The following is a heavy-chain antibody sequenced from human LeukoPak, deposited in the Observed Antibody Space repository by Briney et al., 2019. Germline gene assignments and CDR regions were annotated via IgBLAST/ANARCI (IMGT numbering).Heavy chain of an antibody. CDR1: GGSISSYY. CDR2: IYYSGST. J-gene: IGHJ6*02. D-gene: IGHD6-13*01. Sequence: SETLSLTCTVSGGSISSYYWSWIRQPPGKGLEWIGYIYYSGSTNYNPSLKGRVTISVDTSKNQFSLKLSSVTAADTAVYYCARQLAPYSSSWYPGYYYYYGMDVWGQGTTVTVSS. V-gene: IGHV4-59*08. CDR3: ARQLAPYSSSWYPGYYYYYGMDV.